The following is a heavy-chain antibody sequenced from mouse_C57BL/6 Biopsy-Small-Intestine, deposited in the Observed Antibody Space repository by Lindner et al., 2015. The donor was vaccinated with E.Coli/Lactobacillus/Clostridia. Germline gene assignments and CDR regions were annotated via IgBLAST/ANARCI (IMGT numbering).Heavy chain of an antibody. CDR1: GDEFSEFW. Sequence: VQLQESGAEPVKPGASVKISCKVSGDEFSEFWMHWVKQRPGKGLEWIGQIYPGDGDTKYDGKFKVKATLTADKSSSTVYLQLSSLTSEDSAVYFCARWRGWDNYFDYWGQGTTLTVSS. D-gene: IGHD4-1*01. V-gene: IGHV1-80*01. CDR2: IYPGDGDT. J-gene: IGHJ2*01. CDR3: ARWRGWDNYFDY.